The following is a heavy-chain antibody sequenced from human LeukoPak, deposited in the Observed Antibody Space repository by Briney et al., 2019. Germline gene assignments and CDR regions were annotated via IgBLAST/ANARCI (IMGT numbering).Heavy chain of an antibody. CDR3: ARKGYCSSTSCYSYYYYGMDV. J-gene: IGHJ6*02. V-gene: IGHV3-53*01. D-gene: IGHD2-2*01. CDR2: IYSGGST. Sequence: PGGSLRLSCAASGFTVSSNYMSWVRQAPGKGLEWVSVIYSGGSTYYADSVKGRFTISRDNSKNTLYLQMNSLRAEDTAVYYCARKGYCSSTSCYSYYYYGMDVWGQGTTVTVSS. CDR1: GFTVSSNY.